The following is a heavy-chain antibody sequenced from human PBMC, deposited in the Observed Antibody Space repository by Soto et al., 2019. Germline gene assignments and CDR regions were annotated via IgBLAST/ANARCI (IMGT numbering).Heavy chain of an antibody. CDR3: ARDRGYCSGGSCYSYYYYYGMDV. CDR2: IIPIFGTA. V-gene: IGHV1-69*01. CDR1: GGTFSSYA. Sequence: GGSLRLSCKASGGTFSSYAISWVRQAPGQGLEWMGGIIPIFGTANYAQKFQGRVTITADESTSTAYMELSSLRSEDTAVYYCARDRGYCSGGSCYSYYYYYGMDVWAKGPRSPSP. J-gene: IGHJ6*02. D-gene: IGHD2-15*01.